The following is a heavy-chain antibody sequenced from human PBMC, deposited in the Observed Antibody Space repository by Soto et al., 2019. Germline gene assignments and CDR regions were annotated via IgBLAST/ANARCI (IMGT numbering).Heavy chain of an antibody. CDR2: INAGNGNT. CDR3: ARTDFWSGYPRVGDYHGMDV. J-gene: IGHJ6*02. CDR1: GYSFTSYS. D-gene: IGHD3-3*01. V-gene: IGHV1-3*01. Sequence: SVKLSSKASGYSFTSYSMHSVHQATGQRLEWMGWINAGNGNTKYSQKFQGRVTITRDTSASTAYMELSSLRSEDTAVYYCARTDFWSGYPRVGDYHGMDVWGQGTTVTVSS.